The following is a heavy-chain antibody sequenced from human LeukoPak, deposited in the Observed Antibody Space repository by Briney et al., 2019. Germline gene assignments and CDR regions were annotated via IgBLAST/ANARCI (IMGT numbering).Heavy chain of an antibody. CDR3: ARDPSGTYYPRVSGALDI. V-gene: IGHV3-9*01. CDR2: ISWNSGSI. CDR1: GFIFNNYA. Sequence: GGSLRLSCAGSGFIFNNYAMHWVRQPPGKGLEWVSGISWNSGSIDYADSVKGRFTVSRDNAKNSLYLQMDSLRAEDTAVYYCARDPSGTYYPRVSGALDIWGQGTMVTVSS. J-gene: IGHJ3*02. D-gene: IGHD1-26*01.